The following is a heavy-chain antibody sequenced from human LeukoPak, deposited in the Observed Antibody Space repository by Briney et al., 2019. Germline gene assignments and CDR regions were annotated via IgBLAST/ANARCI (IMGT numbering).Heavy chain of an antibody. D-gene: IGHD1-1*01. CDR3: ARDLWGWNGAGDFDY. V-gene: IGHV7-4-1*02. J-gene: IGHJ4*02. CDR1: GYSFINYN. Sequence: GASVKVSCKASGYSFINYNMNWVRQAPGQGLEWMGWINTNTGNPTYAQGFTGRFVFSLDTSVSTAYLQISSLKAEDTAVYYCARDLWGWNGAGDFDYWGQGTLVTVSS. CDR2: INTNTGNP.